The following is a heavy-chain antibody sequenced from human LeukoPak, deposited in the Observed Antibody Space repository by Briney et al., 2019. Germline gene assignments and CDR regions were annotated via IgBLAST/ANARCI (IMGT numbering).Heavy chain of an antibody. CDR2: IWYDGSNK. D-gene: IGHD4-17*01. CDR3: AKDSGKTTVTTSLDY. Sequence: GGSLRLSCAASGFTFSSYGMHCVRQAPGKGLEWVAVIWYDGSNKYYADSVKGRFTISRDNSKNTLYLQMNSLRAEDTAVYYCAKDSGKTTVTTSLDYWGQGTLVTVSS. J-gene: IGHJ4*02. CDR1: GFTFSSYG. V-gene: IGHV3-33*06.